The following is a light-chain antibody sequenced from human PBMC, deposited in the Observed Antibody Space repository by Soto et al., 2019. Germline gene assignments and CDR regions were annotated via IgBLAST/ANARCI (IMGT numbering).Light chain of an antibody. CDR3: QQYNNWPPTWT. V-gene: IGKV3-15*01. CDR2: GVS. J-gene: IGKJ1*01. CDR1: QSVSSN. Sequence: EILITQSPATLSVSPGERATLSCSASQSVSSNLAWYQQKPGQAPRLLIYGVSTRATDIPARFSGSGSGTEFTLTISSLQSEDFAVYYCQQYNNWPPTWTFGKGTKVDI.